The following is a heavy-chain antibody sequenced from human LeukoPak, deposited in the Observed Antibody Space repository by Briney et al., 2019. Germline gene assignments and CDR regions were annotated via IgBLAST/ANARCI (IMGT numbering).Heavy chain of an antibody. V-gene: IGHV1-18*01. CDR2: ISAYNGNT. J-gene: IGHJ6*02. CDR1: GYTFTSYG. CDR3: ARDPPRIVVVVAATNYYGMDV. D-gene: IGHD2-15*01. Sequence: ASVKVSCKASGYTFTSYGISWVRQAPGQGLEWMGWISAYNGNTNYAQKLQGRVTMTTDTSTSTAYMELRSLRSDDTAVYYCARDPPRIVVVVAATNYYGMDVWGQGTTVTVSS.